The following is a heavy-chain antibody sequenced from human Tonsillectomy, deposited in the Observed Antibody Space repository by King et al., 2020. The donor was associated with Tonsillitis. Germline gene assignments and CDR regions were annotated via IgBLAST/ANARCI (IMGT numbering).Heavy chain of an antibody. D-gene: IGHD6-13*01. Sequence: VQLVESGGGVVQPGRSLRLSCAASGFTFSSYGMHWVRQAPGKGLEWVAVISYDGSNKYYGDSVKGRSTISRDNSKNTLYLQMKSLRAEDTAVYYCARESSPSSWYFSTRYYYKGMDVWGQGTTVTVSS. V-gene: IGHV3-33*05. CDR1: GFTFSSYG. CDR2: ISYDGSNK. CDR3: ARESSPSSWYFSTRYYYKGMDV. J-gene: IGHJ6*02.